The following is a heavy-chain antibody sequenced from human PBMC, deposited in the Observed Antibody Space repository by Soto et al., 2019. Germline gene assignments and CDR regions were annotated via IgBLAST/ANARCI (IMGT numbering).Heavy chain of an antibody. J-gene: IGHJ5*02. CDR1: GFTFGDYA. CDR2: IRSKAYGGTT. Sequence: GGSLRLSCTASGFTFGDYAMSWFRQAPGKGLEWEGFIRSKAYGGTTEYAASVKGRFTISRDDSKSIAYLQMNSLKTEDTAVYYCTRDPLKYQLLRWFDPWGQGTLVTVSS. CDR3: TRDPLKYQLLRWFDP. D-gene: IGHD2-2*01. V-gene: IGHV3-49*03.